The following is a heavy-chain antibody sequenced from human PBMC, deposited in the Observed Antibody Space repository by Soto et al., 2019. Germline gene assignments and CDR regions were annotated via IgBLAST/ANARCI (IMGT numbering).Heavy chain of an antibody. CDR2: FDPEDGET. CDR3: ATGVNHDSSGWHAFDI. CDR1: GYTLTELS. V-gene: IGHV1-24*01. J-gene: IGHJ3*02. D-gene: IGHD3-22*01. Sequence: ASVKVSCKVSGYTLTELSMHWVRQAPGKGLEWMGGFDPEDGETIYAQKFQGRVTMTEDTSTDTAYMELSSLRSEDTAVYYCATGVNHDSSGWHAFDIWGKGRTASVSS.